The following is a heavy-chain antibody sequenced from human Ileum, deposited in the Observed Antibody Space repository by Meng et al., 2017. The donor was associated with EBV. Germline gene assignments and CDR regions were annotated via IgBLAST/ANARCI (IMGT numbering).Heavy chain of an antibody. CDR2: IHSSGST. CDR3: ARASYGSGSPLGESWFDP. V-gene: IGHV4-31*03. Sequence: VQCQGWGPGLVKPSQTPSPTCTVSGGYSSSGGYDWSWIRQHPGKGLEWIGYIHSSGSTYYNPSLRSRLTISVDTSKNQFSLKLSSVTAADTAVYYCARASYGSGSPLGESWFDPWGQGTLVTVSS. D-gene: IGHD3-10*01. CDR1: GGYSSSGGYD. J-gene: IGHJ5*02.